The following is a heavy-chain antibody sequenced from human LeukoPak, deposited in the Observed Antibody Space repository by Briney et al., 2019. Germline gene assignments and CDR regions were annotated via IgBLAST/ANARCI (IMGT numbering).Heavy chain of an antibody. V-gene: IGHV3-48*01. CDR2: ISSTSSTI. CDR1: GFTISSYS. CDR3: VRDASGYS. J-gene: IGHJ4*02. Sequence: AGSLTLSCTASGFTISSYSMNWVRQAPGKGLECVSYISSTSSTIYYANSVRGRFTTTRDNANNSLFLQMDSMRAAATAVYYCVRDASGYSWGQGTLVSVSS. D-gene: IGHD2-15*01.